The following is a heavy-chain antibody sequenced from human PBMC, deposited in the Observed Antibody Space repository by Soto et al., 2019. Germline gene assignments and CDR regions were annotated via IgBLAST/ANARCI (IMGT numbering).Heavy chain of an antibody. CDR2: IGDSGHTT. J-gene: IGHJ4*02. V-gene: IGHV3-23*01. CDR3: AKRPINAAGYFDY. Sequence: VQLLESGGGLVQPGGSLRLSCAASGFTFSTYAMSWVRQAPGKGLEWVSAIGDSGHTTYYADSVKGRFTISRDNSKNTLYLQMSSLRAEDTAVYYCAKRPINAAGYFDYWGQGTLVTVSS. D-gene: IGHD6-13*01. CDR1: GFTFSTYA.